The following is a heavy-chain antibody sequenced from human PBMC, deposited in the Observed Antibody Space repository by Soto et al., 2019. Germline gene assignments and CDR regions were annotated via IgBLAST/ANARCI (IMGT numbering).Heavy chain of an antibody. CDR1: GGTFSSYA. CDR3: AVGVSCSSTSCYTFDEDFQH. Sequence: SVKCSFKASGGTFSSYAISWVRQAPGQGLDWMGGIIPIFGTANYAQKFQGRVTITADESTSTAYMELSSLRSEDTAVYYCAVGVSCSSTSCYTFDEDFQHWGRSTLFTV. J-gene: IGHJ1*01. D-gene: IGHD2-2*02. CDR2: IIPIFGTA. V-gene: IGHV1-69*13.